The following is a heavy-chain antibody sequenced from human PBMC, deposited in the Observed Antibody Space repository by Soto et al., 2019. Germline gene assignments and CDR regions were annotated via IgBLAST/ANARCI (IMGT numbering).Heavy chain of an antibody. CDR3: AKGDNLGPKTGYAFDP. V-gene: IGHV6-1*01. CDR2: TYFRSKWYN. Sequence: SQTLSLTCAISGDSVSSNTASWYWIRQSPSRGLEWLGRTYFRSKWYNDYAVSVKSRIIINPDTSNNQFSLQLNSVTPEDTAVYFCAKGDNLGPKTGYAFDPWGQGIMVTVSS. CDR1: GDSVSSNTAS. J-gene: IGHJ5*02. D-gene: IGHD5-12*01.